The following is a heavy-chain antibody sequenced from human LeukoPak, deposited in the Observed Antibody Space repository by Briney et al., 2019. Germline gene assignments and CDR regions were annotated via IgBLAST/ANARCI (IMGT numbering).Heavy chain of an antibody. J-gene: IGHJ4*02. V-gene: IGHV4-31*03. Sequence: SETLSLTCTVSGGSISSGGYYWSWIRQHPGKGLEWIEYIYYSGSTYYNPSLKSRVTISVDTSKNQFSLKLSSVTAADTAVYYCASLPRSLSRDGYNLRGYWGQGTLVTVSS. CDR2: IYYSGST. CDR3: ASLPRSLSRDGYNLRGY. CDR1: GGSISSGGYY. D-gene: IGHD5-24*01.